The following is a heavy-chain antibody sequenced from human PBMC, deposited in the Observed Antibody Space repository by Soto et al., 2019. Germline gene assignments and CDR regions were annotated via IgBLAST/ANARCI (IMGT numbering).Heavy chain of an antibody. V-gene: IGHV1-2*04. D-gene: IGHD4-17*01. CDR1: GYTFTGYY. J-gene: IGHJ6*03. CDR3: ARGMTTVTTPRYYYMDV. Sequence: ASVKVSCKASGYTFTGYYMHWVRQAPGQGLEWMGWINPNSGGTNYAQKFQGWVTMTRDTSISTAYMELSRLRSDDTAVYYCARGMTTVTTPRYYYMDVWGKGTTVTVSS. CDR2: INPNSGGT.